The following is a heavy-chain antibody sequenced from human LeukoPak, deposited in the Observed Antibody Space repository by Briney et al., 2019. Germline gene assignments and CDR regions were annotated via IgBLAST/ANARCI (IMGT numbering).Heavy chain of an antibody. V-gene: IGHV4-61*01. CDR3: ARTGSTGGY. J-gene: IGHJ4*02. CDR1: GGSVSGGNYY. Sequence: PSETLSLTCTVSGGSVSGGNYYCSWIRQSPGKGLEWIGYIHYSGSTVYNPSLKSRVTMSIDMSKNQFSLNLSSVTAADTAVYYCARTGSTGGYWGQGTLVTVSS. D-gene: IGHD1-1*01. CDR2: IHYSGST.